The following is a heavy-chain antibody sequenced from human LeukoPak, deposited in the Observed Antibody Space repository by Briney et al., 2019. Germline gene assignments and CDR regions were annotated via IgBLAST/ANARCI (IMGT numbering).Heavy chain of an antibody. CDR1: GGSISTYY. CDR2: NSYSGNT. J-gene: IGHJ4*02. V-gene: IGHV4-59*01. Sequence: SETLSLTCTVSGGSISTYYWTWIRQPPGKGLEWIGYNSYSGNTNYNASLKSRVTISVDMSKNQFSLKLSSVTAADTAVYYCARAGSSWSFDYWGQGTLVTVSS. D-gene: IGHD6-13*01. CDR3: ARAGSSWSFDY.